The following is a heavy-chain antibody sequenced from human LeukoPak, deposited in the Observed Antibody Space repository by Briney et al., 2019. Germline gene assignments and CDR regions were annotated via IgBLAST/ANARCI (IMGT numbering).Heavy chain of an antibody. CDR2: ISSNGGST. J-gene: IGHJ4*02. Sequence: PGGSLRLSCAASGFTFSSYAMHWVRQAPGKGLEYVSAISSNGGSTYYAISVKGRFTISRDNSKNTLYLQMGSLRAEDMAVYYCARDMDGVPGNYWGQGTLVTVSS. V-gene: IGHV3-64*01. CDR1: GFTFSSYA. CDR3: ARDMDGVPGNY. D-gene: IGHD3-10*01.